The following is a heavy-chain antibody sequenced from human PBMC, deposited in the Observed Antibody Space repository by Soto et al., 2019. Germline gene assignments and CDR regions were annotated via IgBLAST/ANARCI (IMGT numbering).Heavy chain of an antibody. CDR2: IYPGDSDT. V-gene: IGHV5-51*01. J-gene: IGHJ5*02. CDR3: ARRGYCSGTTCYKWFDP. Sequence: PGESLQISCKGSGYSFTTYWIAWVRQMPGKGLEWMGIIYPGDSDTRYSPSFQGQVSISADKSISTAYLQWSSLKASDTAMYYCARRGYCSGTTCYKWFDPWGQGTLVTVSS. CDR1: GYSFTTYW. D-gene: IGHD2-2*02.